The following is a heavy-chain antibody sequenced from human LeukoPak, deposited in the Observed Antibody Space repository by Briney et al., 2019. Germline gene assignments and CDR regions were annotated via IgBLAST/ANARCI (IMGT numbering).Heavy chain of an antibody. V-gene: IGHV4-34*01. J-gene: IGHJ6*02. D-gene: IGHD5-18*01. CDR2: INHSGST. Sequence: PSETLSLTCTVSGDSISSYYWSWIRQPPGKGLEWIGEINHSGSTNYNPSLKSRVTISVDTSKNQFSLKLSSVTAADTAVYYCARGGLWSPYYYYGMDVWGQGTTVTVSS. CDR1: GDSISSYY. CDR3: ARGGLWSPYYYYGMDV.